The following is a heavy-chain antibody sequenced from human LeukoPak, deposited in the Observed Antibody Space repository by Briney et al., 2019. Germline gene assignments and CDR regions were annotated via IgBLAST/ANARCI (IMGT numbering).Heavy chain of an antibody. J-gene: IGHJ3*02. CDR2: IIPIFGTA. Sequence: EASVKVSCKASGYTFASYGVSWVRQAPGQGLEWMGGIIPIFGTANYAQKFQGRVTITADESTSTAYMELSSLRSEDTAVYYCARGRTRGAFDIWGQGTMVTVSS. D-gene: IGHD3-10*01. V-gene: IGHV1-69*13. CDR1: GYTFASYG. CDR3: ARGRTRGAFDI.